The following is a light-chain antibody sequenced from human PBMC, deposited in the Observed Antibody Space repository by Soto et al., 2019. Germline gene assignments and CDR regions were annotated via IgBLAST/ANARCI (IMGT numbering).Light chain of an antibody. Sequence: EIVMTQSPATLSVSPGERATLSCRASQTVASNLAWYQQKPGQAPRLLIHGASTRATGVPARFSGSGSGTEFNPTISSLQSEDFAVYYCQEYHNWPPQYTFGQGTKLQIK. CDR1: QTVASN. V-gene: IGKV3-15*01. CDR3: QEYHNWPPQYT. CDR2: GAS. J-gene: IGKJ2*01.